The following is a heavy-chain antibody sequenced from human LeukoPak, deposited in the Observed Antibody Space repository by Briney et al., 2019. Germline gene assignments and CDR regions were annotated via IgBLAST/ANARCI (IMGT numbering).Heavy chain of an antibody. CDR1: GGSISSSSYY. D-gene: IGHD6-13*01. V-gene: IGHV4-39*07. J-gene: IGHJ4*02. CDR3: ARDSVAAGTFDY. Sequence: PSETLSLTCTVSGGSISSSSYYWGWIRQPPGKGLEWIGSIYHSGTTYYNPSLKSRVTISVDTSKNQFSLKLSSVTAADTAVYYCARDSVAAGTFDYWGQGTLVTVSS. CDR2: IYHSGTT.